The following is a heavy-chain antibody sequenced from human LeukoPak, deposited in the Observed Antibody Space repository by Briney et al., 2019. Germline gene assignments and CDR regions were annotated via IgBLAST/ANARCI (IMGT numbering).Heavy chain of an antibody. CDR3: ARGRERGSSSSFTDY. D-gene: IGHD6-6*01. CDR1: GYTFTSYD. J-gene: IGHJ4*02. CDR2: MDPNSANT. Sequence: ASVKVSCKASGYTFTSYDINWVRQATGQGLEWMGWMDPNSANTGYAQKFQGRVTITRNTSISTTYMELSSLRFEDTAVYYCARGRERGSSSSFTDYWGQGTLVIVSS. V-gene: IGHV1-8*03.